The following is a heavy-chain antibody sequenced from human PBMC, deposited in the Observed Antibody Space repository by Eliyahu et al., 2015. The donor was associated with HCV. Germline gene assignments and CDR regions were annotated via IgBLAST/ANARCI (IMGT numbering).Heavy chain of an antibody. D-gene: IGHD1-26*01. CDR1: NDSIPRGSYY. V-gene: IGHV4-61*02. CDR3: ARTWAGGKLDN. J-gene: IGHJ4*02. Sequence: QVQLQESGPGLVKPSQTLSLTCTVSNDSIPRGSYYWSWVRQPAGKGLEWIGRIYTGGNTKFNPPPQSRVTISIDTSKNQFSLWLSSVTAADAAFYYCARTWAGGKLDNWGQGILVTVSS. CDR2: IYTGGNT.